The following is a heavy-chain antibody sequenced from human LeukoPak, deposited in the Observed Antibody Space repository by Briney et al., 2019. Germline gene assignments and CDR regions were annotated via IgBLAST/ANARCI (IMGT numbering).Heavy chain of an antibody. CDR1: GYTFTSYG. D-gene: IGHD2-2*01. V-gene: IGHV1-18*01. J-gene: IGHJ6*02. Sequence: ASVKVSCKASGYTFTSYGISWVRQAPGQGLEWMGWISAYNGNTNYAQKLQGRVTMTTDTSTSTAYMELRSLRSDDTAVYYCAREGYCSSTSCYATLYYYYYGMDVWGQGTTVTVSS. CDR3: AREGYCSSTSCYATLYYYYYGMDV. CDR2: ISAYNGNT.